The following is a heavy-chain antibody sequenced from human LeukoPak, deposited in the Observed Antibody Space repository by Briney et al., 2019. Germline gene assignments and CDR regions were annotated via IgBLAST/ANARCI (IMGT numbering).Heavy chain of an antibody. CDR3: AKDFYRLGEFDAFDN. CDR2: ISWNSGSI. J-gene: IGHJ3*02. V-gene: IGHV3-9*01. Sequence: GGSLRLSCVASGFTFDDYAMHWVRQAPGKGLEWVSCISWNSGSIGYADSVKGRFSISRDNAKNSLYLQMNSLRVEDTALYYCAKDFYRLGEFDAFDNWGQGTMVTVSS. CDR1: GFTFDDYA. D-gene: IGHD3-16*01.